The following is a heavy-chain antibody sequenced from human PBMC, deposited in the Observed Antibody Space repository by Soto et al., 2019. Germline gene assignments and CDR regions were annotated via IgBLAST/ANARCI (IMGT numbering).Heavy chain of an antibody. D-gene: IGHD6-13*01. J-gene: IGHJ5*02. Sequence: EVQLVQSGAEVKKPGESLKISCKGSGYSFTNYWIGWVRQMPGKGLEWMGIIYHGDSDTRYSPSFQGQVTISADTSISTAYLQWSSLKASDTAMYYCARPPQILAAALVVSSWGQGTLVTVSS. V-gene: IGHV5-51*01. CDR1: GYSFTNYW. CDR3: ARPPQILAAALVVSS. CDR2: IYHGDSDT.